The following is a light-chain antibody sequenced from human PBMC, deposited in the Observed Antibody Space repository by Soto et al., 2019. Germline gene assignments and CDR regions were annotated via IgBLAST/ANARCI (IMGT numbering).Light chain of an antibody. CDR2: AAS. CDR1: QSITSY. V-gene: IGKV1-39*01. J-gene: IGKJ1*01. CDR3: QQTYGTFWT. Sequence: DIQMTQSPSSLSASVGDRVTITCRASQSITSYLNWYQQKPGKAPNLLIYAASSLQSGVPSRFRGSGSGTDFTLTISSLQPEDFATYDCQQTYGTFWTFGQGTKVEIK.